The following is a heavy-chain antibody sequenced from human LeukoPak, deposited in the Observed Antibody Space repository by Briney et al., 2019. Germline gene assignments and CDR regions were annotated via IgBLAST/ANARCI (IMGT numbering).Heavy chain of an antibody. CDR3: ARGSTMVRGVIITTPHFDY. CDR2: ICHSGST. V-gene: IGHV4-30-2*01. D-gene: IGHD3-10*01. CDR1: GGSISSGGYS. Sequence: SQTLSFTCAVYGGSISSGGYSWSCIRQPPGKGLEWIGYICHSGSTYYNPSLKSRVTISVDRSKNQFSLKLSSVTAADTAVYYCARGSTMVRGVIITTPHFDYWGQGTLVTVSS. J-gene: IGHJ4*02.